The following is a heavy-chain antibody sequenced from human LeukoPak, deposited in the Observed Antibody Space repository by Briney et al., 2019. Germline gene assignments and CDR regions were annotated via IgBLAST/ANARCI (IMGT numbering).Heavy chain of an antibody. CDR2: ISVDGTIK. Sequence: GGSLRLSCEPSGFPFSSYWMLWVRQAPGKGLVWVSRISVDGTIKTYADFVRGRFIVSRDNTKNILYLQMNSLKVEDTATYFCSRSQFDYWGQGVLVTVSS. V-gene: IGHV3-74*03. CDR1: GFPFSSYW. J-gene: IGHJ4*02. CDR3: SRSQFDY.